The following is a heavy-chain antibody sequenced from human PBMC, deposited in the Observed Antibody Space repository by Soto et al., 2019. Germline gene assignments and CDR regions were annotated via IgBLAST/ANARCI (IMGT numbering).Heavy chain of an antibody. J-gene: IGHJ4*02. Sequence: SETLSLTCDVSGDTISTGGYTWAWIRQPPGKALEWIGHTYHSGSPYYNPSLKSRVIISVDRSKNQFSLKVRSVTAADTAVFYCARGLTAKVTVFDFWGQGALVTV. V-gene: IGHV4-30-2*01. CDR1: GDTISTGGYT. CDR3: ARGLTAKVTVFDF. CDR2: TYHSGSP. D-gene: IGHD5-18*01.